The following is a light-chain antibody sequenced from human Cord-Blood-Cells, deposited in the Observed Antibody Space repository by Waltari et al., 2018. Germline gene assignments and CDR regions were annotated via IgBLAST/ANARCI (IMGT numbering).Light chain of an antibody. CDR2: EGS. Sequence: QSALTQPASVSGSPGQSITISCTGTSSVVWSYNLVSWYQQHPGKAPKLMIYEGSKRPAGVSNRFSGSKSGNTASLTISGLQAEDEADYYCCSYAGSSTWVFGGGTKLTVL. CDR1: SSVVWSYNL. J-gene: IGLJ3*02. CDR3: CSYAGSSTWV. V-gene: IGLV2-23*01.